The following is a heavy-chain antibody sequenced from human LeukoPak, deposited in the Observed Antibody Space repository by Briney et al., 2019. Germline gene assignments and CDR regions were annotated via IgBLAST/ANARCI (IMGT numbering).Heavy chain of an antibody. Sequence: SETLSLTCAVYGGSFSGYYWSWIRQPPGKGLGWIGEINHSGSTNYNPSLKSRVTISVDTSKNQFSLKLSSVTAADTAVYYCARGRLRFLEWLDKRYYFDYWGQGTLVTVSS. CDR2: INHSGST. D-gene: IGHD3-3*01. J-gene: IGHJ4*02. CDR1: GGSFSGYY. CDR3: ARGRLRFLEWLDKRYYFDY. V-gene: IGHV4-34*01.